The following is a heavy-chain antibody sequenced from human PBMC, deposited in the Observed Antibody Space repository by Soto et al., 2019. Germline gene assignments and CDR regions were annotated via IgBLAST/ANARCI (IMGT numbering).Heavy chain of an antibody. CDR2: IGSSGLSV. Sequence: QVHLVESGGGLVKPGGSLRLSCAASGFTFSDYQMSWIRQAPGKGLEWVSYIGSSGLSVYYEDSVKGRFTISRDNANNSLYLQMNSLRAEDSAVYYCARDLRQLLSHNYYYYYLVVWGKGTTVSVSS. D-gene: IGHD2-2*01. CDR1: GFTFSDYQ. CDR3: ARDLRQLLSHNYYYYYLVV. J-gene: IGHJ6*03. V-gene: IGHV3-11*01.